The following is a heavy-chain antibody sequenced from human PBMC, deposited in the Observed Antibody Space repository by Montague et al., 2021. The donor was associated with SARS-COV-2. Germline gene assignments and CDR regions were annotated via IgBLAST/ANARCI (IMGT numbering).Heavy chain of an antibody. CDR2: IYFSGST. CDR3: TRPSLCWNTD. J-gene: IGHJ1*01. D-gene: IGHD3-10*02. CDR1: GASMSDSY. V-gene: IGHV4-59*08. Sequence: SETLSLTCSVLGASMSDSYRSWTRLPPRHGLESIAYIYFSGSTNYNPSLKSRLTISVDKSKNQFSLKLSTVTAADTAVYFCTRPSLCWNTDWGQGTLVTVSS.